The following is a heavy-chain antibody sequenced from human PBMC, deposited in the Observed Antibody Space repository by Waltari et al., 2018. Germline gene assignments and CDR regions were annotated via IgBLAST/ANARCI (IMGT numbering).Heavy chain of an antibody. CDR2: INAGGGST. V-gene: IGHV3-23*04. Sequence: EVQLVESGRGLAKPGGSLTLSCAASGFTFSSYWMNWVRQAPGKGLEWVSIINAGGGSTYYADSVKGRFTISRDNSKNTLSLQMNSLRAEDTAVYYCAKDNNNAFDYWGQGVLVTVSS. CDR1: GFTFSSYW. CDR3: AKDNNNAFDY. D-gene: IGHD1-20*01. J-gene: IGHJ4*02.